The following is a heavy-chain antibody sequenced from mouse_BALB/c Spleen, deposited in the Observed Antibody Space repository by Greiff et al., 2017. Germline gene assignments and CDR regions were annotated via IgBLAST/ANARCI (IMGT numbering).Heavy chain of an antibody. V-gene: IGHV5-17*02. J-gene: IGHJ3*01. CDR1: GFTFSSFG. CDR3: ARSEGYDDEAWFAY. Sequence: EVKLEESGGGLVQPGGSRKLSCAASGFTFSSFGMHWVRQAPEKGLEWVAYISSGSSTIYYADTVKGRFTISRDNPKNTLFLQMTSLRSEDTAMYYCARSEGYDDEAWFAYWGQGTLVTVSA. D-gene: IGHD2-14*01. CDR2: ISSGSSTI.